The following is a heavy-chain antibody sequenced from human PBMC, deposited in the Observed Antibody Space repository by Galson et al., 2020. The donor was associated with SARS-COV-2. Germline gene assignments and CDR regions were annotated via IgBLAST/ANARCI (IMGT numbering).Heavy chain of an antibody. J-gene: IGHJ4*02. CDR1: GDSISSTRNY. CDR3: ARHGGVVVAARYFDN. CDR2: IYYSGNT. D-gene: IGHD3-22*01. V-gene: IGHV4-39*01. Sequence: SQTLSVTCTVSGDSISSTRNYWGWIRQPPGKGLEWIGTIYYSGNTYYNPSLRRRVTISADTSKNQFSLKLSSVTAADTAVYYCARHGGVVVAARYFDNWGQGTLVTVSS.